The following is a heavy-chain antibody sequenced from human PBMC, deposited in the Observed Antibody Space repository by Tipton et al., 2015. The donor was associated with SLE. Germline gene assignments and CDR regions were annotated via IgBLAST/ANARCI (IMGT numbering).Heavy chain of an antibody. V-gene: IGHV4-34*01. CDR3: ARRAGYSYGYGY. J-gene: IGHJ4*02. D-gene: IGHD5-18*01. CDR2: INHSGST. CDR1: GGSFSGYY. Sequence: TLSLTCAVYGGSFSGYYWSWIRQPPGKGLGWIGEINHSGSTNYNSSLKSRVTISVDTSKNQFSLKLSSVTAADTAVYYCARRAGYSYGYGYWGQGTLVTVPS.